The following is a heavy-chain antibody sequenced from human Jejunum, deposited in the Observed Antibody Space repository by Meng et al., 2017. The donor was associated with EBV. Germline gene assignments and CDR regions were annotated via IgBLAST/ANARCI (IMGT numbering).Heavy chain of an antibody. D-gene: IGHD3-10*01. CDR3: ARAGAKVQEVINPDFDY. Sequence: QVQLVISGSELKKPGASVKVSCKASEYTFTSYGMNWVRQAPGQGLEWMGWINTNTGNPTYAQGFTGRFVFSLDTSVSTAYVEISSLKSEDTAVYYCARAGAKVQEVINPDFDYWGQGTLVTVSS. CDR1: EYTFTSYG. J-gene: IGHJ4*02. CDR2: INTNTGNP. V-gene: IGHV7-4-1*02.